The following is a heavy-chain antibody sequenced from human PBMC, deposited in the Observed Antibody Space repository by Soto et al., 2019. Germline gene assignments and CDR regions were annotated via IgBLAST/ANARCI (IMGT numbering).Heavy chain of an antibody. CDR1: GFTLSSHW. V-gene: IGHV3-7*03. J-gene: IGHJ3*02. Sequence: VGSLRLSCAASGFTLSSHWMSWVRQAPGKGLEWVANINQDGSEKYYVDSVKGRFTISRDNAKNSLYLQMDSLRAEDTAVYYCAMVSQNFWMREEVFDSRVQGTIVTVSS. CDR2: INQDGSEK. CDR3: AMVSQNFWMREEVFDS. D-gene: IGHD2-21*01.